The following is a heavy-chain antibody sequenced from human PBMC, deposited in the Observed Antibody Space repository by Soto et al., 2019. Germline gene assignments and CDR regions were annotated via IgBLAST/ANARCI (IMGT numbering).Heavy chain of an antibody. Sequence: VQLQESGIGVVETSKTLSLTCTGTGGSLSSNYWRWIRQAPGKGLENLGYSYYSEGINYNPSVKSSVTISVDRSKNQFYLTQSSMTAVDTAVYYCATGWRERERYLMDVCGHGTTVSHSS. CDR1: GGSLSSNY. D-gene: IGHD1-26*01. CDR3: ATGWRERERYLMDV. J-gene: IGHJ6*02. CDR2: SYYSEGI. V-gene: IGHV4-59*08.